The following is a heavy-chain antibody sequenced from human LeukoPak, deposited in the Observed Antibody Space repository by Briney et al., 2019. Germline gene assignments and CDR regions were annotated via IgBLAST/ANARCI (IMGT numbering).Heavy chain of an antibody. CDR3: AKVGIAVADFDY. CDR1: GFTFSAYF. J-gene: IGHJ4*02. Sequence: GGSLRLSCSASGFTFSAYFMHWVRQAPGKGLEYVSSISSNEYDTYYADSVKGRFTISRDNSKNTLFLQMSSLRAEDTAVYYCAKVGIAVADFDYWGQGTLVTVSS. CDR2: ISSNEYDT. D-gene: IGHD6-19*01. V-gene: IGHV3-64D*06.